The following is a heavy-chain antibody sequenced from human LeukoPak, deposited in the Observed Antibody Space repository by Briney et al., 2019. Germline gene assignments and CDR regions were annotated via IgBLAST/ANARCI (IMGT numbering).Heavy chain of an antibody. J-gene: IGHJ2*01. CDR1: GVSITTYP. CDR2: IYNSGSA. D-gene: IGHD2-21*02. CDR3: ARARVTGHWYFDL. V-gene: IGHV4-59*13. Sequence: SETLSLTCTVSGVSITTYPWSWIRQPPGKGLEWIGYIYNSGSANYKPSLKSRLTISVDTSKNHFSLKLNSVTAADTAVYYCARARVTGHWYFDLWGSGTLVTVSS.